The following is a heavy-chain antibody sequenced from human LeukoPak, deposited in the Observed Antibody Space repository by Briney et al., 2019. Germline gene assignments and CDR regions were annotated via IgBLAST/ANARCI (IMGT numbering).Heavy chain of an antibody. J-gene: IGHJ6*02. Sequence: GGSLRLSCAASGFTFSQYAMNWVRQAPGKGLEWVPAISASDSGTFYADSVKGRFTISRDNSKDTLCLHMNNLRVEDTALYYCAKDSDPGYYYGMDVWGQGTTVTVSS. CDR3: AKDSDPGYYYGMDV. V-gene: IGHV3-23*01. CDR2: ISASDSGT. CDR1: GFTFSQYA.